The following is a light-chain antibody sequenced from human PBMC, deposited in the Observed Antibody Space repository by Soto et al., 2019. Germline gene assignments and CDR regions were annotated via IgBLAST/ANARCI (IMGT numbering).Light chain of an antibody. CDR3: QQYGRTPYT. Sequence: ETVVTQSPGTLSLSPGERATLSCRASQSVVSNYLAWYQQKPGQAPRLLIYGASTRATGIPDRFSGSGSGTDFTLTISKLEPEDFAVYHCQQYGRTPYTFGQGTKLEIK. CDR1: QSVVSNY. V-gene: IGKV3-20*01. J-gene: IGKJ2*01. CDR2: GAS.